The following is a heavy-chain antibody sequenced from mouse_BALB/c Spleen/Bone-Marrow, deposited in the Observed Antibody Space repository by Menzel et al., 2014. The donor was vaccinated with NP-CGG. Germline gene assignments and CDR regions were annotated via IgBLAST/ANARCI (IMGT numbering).Heavy chain of an antibody. Sequence: EVKLVESGAELVKPGASVKLSCTASGFNIXDTYMHWVKQRPEQGLEWIGGIDPANGNTKYDPKFQGKATITADTSSNTAYLQLSSLTSEDTAVYYCAPYYYGSSSFAYWGQGTLVTVSA. J-gene: IGHJ3*01. V-gene: IGHV14-3*02. CDR1: GFNIXDTY. CDR2: IDPANGNT. CDR3: APYYYGSSSFAY. D-gene: IGHD1-1*01.